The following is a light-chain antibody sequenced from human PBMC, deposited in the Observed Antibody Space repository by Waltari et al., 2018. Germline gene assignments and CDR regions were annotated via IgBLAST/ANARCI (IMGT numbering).Light chain of an antibody. CDR3: QQFDSYRLT. V-gene: IGKV1-5*03. CDR1: QSISNW. J-gene: IGKJ4*01. CDR2: KAS. Sequence: DIQMTQSPSTLSASVGDRVTIPCRASQSISNWLAWYQQKPGKAPKLLIYKASNLESGVPSRFSGSGFGTEFTLTISSLQSDDFATYYCQQFDSYRLTFGGGTKVEIK.